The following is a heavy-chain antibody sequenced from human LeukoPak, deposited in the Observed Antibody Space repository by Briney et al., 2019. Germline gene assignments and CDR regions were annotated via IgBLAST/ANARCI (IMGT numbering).Heavy chain of an antibody. CDR1: GYTFTSYG. Sequence: GASVKVSCKASGYTFTSYGISWVRQAPGQGLEWMGWISAYNGNTNYAQKLQGRVTMTTDTSTSTAYMELRSLRSDDTAVYYCARDCLGYSYGFTFDYWGQGTLVTVSS. J-gene: IGHJ4*02. V-gene: IGHV1-18*01. D-gene: IGHD5-18*01. CDR3: ARDCLGYSYGFTFDY. CDR2: ISAYNGNT.